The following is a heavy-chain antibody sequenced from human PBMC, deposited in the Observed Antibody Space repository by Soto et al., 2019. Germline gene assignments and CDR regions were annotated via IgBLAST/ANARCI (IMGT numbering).Heavy chain of an antibody. CDR3: ARDLIPNYGMDV. J-gene: IGHJ6*02. CDR1: GFTFSSYS. V-gene: IGHV3-21*01. D-gene: IGHD3-9*01. CDR2: ISSSSYI. Sequence: GGSLRLSCAASGFTFSSYSMNWVRQAPGKGLEWVSSISSSSYIYYAESVKGRFTISRDNAKNSLYLQMNSLRAEDTAVYYCARDLIPNYGMDVWGQGTTVTVSS.